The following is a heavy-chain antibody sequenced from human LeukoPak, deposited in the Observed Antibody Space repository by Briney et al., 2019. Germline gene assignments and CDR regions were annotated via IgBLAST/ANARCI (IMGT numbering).Heavy chain of an antibody. CDR1: ARTLSSYA. Sequence: SVNVACTASARTLSSYAISWERQPPGEGLEWMGWIIPIFGIANYAQKFQGRVTNTADKSTSTAYMELSSLRSEDTAVYYCARDGHTAMVLPLPLNYWGQGTLVTVSS. CDR2: IIPIFGIA. CDR3: ARDGHTAMVLPLPLNY. V-gene: IGHV1-69*17. D-gene: IGHD5-18*01. J-gene: IGHJ4*02.